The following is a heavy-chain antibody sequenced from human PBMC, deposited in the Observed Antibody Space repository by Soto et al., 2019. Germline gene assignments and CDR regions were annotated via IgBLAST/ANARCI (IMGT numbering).Heavy chain of an antibody. V-gene: IGHV4-30-4*01. Sequence: QVQLQESGPGLVKPPQTLSLTCTVSGGSISSGDYYWSWLRQPPGKGLEWIGSIYYSASTYYNPSLKGRLTISVDTAKNQFSLKLSSVTAADTAVFYCARGFLNKNQKDLYFDLWGRGTLVTVSS. CDR3: ARGFLNKNQKDLYFDL. D-gene: IGHD2-2*01. CDR1: GGSISSGDYY. J-gene: IGHJ2*01. CDR2: IYYSAST.